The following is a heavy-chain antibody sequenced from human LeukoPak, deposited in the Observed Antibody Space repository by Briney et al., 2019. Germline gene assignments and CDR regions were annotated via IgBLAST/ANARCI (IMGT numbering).Heavy chain of an antibody. Sequence: SETLSLTCTVSGGSISSGSYYWSWIRQPAGKGLEWIGRIYTSGSTNYNPSLKSRVTISVDTSKNQFSLKLSSVTAADTAVYYCARVRGPAAYDAFDIWGQGTMVTVSS. D-gene: IGHD2-2*01. CDR1: GGSISSGSYY. CDR2: IYTSGST. CDR3: ARVRGPAAYDAFDI. V-gene: IGHV4-61*02. J-gene: IGHJ3*02.